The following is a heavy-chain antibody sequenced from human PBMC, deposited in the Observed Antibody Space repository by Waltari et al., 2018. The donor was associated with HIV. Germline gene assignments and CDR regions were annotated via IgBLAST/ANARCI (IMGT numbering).Heavy chain of an antibody. CDR2: IMSSGSTI. CDR1: GFTFSDYY. Sequence: QVKLVESGGGLVKPGGSLRLSCAASGFTFSDYYMSWIRQAPGKGREWVSNIMSSGSTIYDADSVKGRITIARDNAKNSLYLQMNSRRAEDTAVYYCARSGGDIVVVPAAHTNYYYYGMDVWGQGTTVTVSS. CDR3: ARSGGDIVVVPAAHTNYYYYGMDV. V-gene: IGHV3-11*01. J-gene: IGHJ6*02. D-gene: IGHD2-2*01.